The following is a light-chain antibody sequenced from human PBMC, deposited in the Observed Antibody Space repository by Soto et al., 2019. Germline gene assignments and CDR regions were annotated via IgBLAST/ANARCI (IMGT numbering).Light chain of an antibody. Sequence: QSALTQPPSASGSPGQSVTISCTGTSSDVGGYNCVSWYQQHPGKAPQLMIYEVTKRPSGVPDRFSGSKSGNTASLTVSGLQDEDEADYYCSSYAGSNTVLFGGGTKLTVL. CDR3: SSYAGSNTVL. V-gene: IGLV2-8*01. J-gene: IGLJ2*01. CDR1: SSDVGGYNC. CDR2: EVT.